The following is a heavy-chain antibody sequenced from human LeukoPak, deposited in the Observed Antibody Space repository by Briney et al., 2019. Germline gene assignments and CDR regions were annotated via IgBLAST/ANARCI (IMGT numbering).Heavy chain of an antibody. J-gene: IGHJ4*02. V-gene: IGHV1-2*02. D-gene: IGHD3-10*01. CDR3: AREGRWESGYKFGSGTSALDF. CDR1: GYTFTSYY. Sequence: ASVKVSCKASGYTFTSYYMHRVRQAPGEGLEWMGWINPKSGDTNYAQNFRDRVTVTRDSSVSTVYMELNSLRSDDTALYYCAREGRWESGYKFGSGTSALDFWGQGALVSVSS. CDR2: INPKSGDT.